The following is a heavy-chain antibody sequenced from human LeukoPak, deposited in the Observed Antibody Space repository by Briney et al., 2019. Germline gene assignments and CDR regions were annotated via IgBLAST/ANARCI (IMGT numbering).Heavy chain of an antibody. CDR3: ARDQGTVTPAPGLDY. Sequence: VGSLRLSCAASGFTFSSYSMNWVRQAPGKGLEWVSSISSSSSYIYYADSVKGRFTISRDNAKNSLYLQMNSLRAEDTAVYYCARDQGTVTPAPGLDYWGQGTLVTVSS. V-gene: IGHV3-21*01. D-gene: IGHD4-17*01. CDR2: ISSSSSYI. J-gene: IGHJ4*02. CDR1: GFTFSSYS.